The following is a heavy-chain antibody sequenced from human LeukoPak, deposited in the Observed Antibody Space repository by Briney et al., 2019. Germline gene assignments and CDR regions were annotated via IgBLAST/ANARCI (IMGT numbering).Heavy chain of an antibody. Sequence: GGSLRLSSAASGFSFSSYSMNWVRQAPGKGLEWVSLISGDGVSTFYADSVKGRFSISRDNSKNSLSLEMNSLRTEDTAMYYCARESGKFDYWGQGTLVAVSS. CDR3: ARESGKFDY. J-gene: IGHJ4*02. CDR1: GFSFSSYS. CDR2: ISGDGVST. V-gene: IGHV3-43*02.